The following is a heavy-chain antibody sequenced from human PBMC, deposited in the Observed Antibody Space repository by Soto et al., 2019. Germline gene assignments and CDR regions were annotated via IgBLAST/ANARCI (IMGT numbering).Heavy chain of an antibody. CDR1: GYTFTGYY. V-gene: IGHV1-2*04. J-gene: IGHJ6*02. D-gene: IGHD6-6*01. CDR2: INPNSGGT. Sequence: ASVKVSCKASGYTFTGYYMHWVRQAPGQGLEWMGWINPNSGGTNYARKFQGWVTMNRDPSISTAYMELSRLRSDDAAVYYCWISSYSSSSPLYGMDVWGQGTTVTVSS. CDR3: WISSYSSSSPLYGMDV.